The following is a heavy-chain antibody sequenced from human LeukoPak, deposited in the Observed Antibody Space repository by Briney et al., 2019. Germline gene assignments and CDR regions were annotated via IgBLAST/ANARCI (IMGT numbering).Heavy chain of an antibody. CDR1: GFTFSSYG. D-gene: IGHD2-2*01. CDR3: AKDFLPNY. V-gene: IGHV3-30*18. Sequence: GGSLRLSCAASGFTFSSYGMNWVRQAPGKGLEWVAVISYDGSNKYYADSVKGRFTISRDNSKNTLYLQMNSLRAEDTAVYYCAKDFLPNYCGQGTLVTVSS. CDR2: ISYDGSNK. J-gene: IGHJ4*02.